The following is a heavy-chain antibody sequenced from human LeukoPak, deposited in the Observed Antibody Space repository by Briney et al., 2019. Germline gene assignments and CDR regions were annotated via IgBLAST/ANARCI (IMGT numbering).Heavy chain of an antibody. Sequence: GGSLRLSCTASGFTFSTYWMHWVRQAPGKGLVWVSRINGDGSSTSYADSVKGRFTISRDNAKNMLYLQMNSLRVEDTAVYYCASLWNFDYWGQGTLVPV. CDR3: ASLWNFDY. V-gene: IGHV3-74*01. CDR2: INGDGSST. CDR1: GFTFSTYW. D-gene: IGHD1-1*01. J-gene: IGHJ4*02.